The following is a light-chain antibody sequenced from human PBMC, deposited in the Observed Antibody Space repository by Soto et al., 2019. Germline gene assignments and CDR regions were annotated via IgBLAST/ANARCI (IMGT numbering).Light chain of an antibody. CDR1: QSVSSDY. CDR2: GAS. J-gene: IGKJ1*01. CDR3: QQYGSSPRT. V-gene: IGKV3-20*01. Sequence: EIVLTQSPGTLSLSPGERATLSCRASQSVSSDYLAWYQQRPGQAPRLLIYGASSRATGIPDRFSCSGSGTDFTLTISRLEPEDFAVYYCQQYGSSPRTFGQGTKVDIK.